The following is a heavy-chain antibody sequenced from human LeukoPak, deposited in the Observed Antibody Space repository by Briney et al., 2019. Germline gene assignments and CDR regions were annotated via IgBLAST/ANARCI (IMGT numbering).Heavy chain of an antibody. D-gene: IGHD3-22*01. Sequence: PSETLSLTCTVSGGSISSSSYYWGWIRQPPGKGLEWIGSIYYSGNTYYNPSLKSRVTIPVDTSKNQFSLKLSSVTAADTAVYYCARDSDGSGYYHNWFDPWGQGTLVTVSS. V-gene: IGHV4-39*07. CDR1: GGSISSSSYY. J-gene: IGHJ5*02. CDR2: IYYSGNT. CDR3: ARDSDGSGYYHNWFDP.